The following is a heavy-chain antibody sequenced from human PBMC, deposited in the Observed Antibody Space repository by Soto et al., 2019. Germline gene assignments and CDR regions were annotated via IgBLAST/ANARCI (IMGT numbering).Heavy chain of an antibody. V-gene: IGHV1-8*01. CDR3: VRLGGSSEIDF. J-gene: IGHJ4*02. CDR2: MNPNSGNT. Sequence: ASVHVSCRASGYTFTSYDINWVRQATGQGLEWMGWMNPNSGNTGSAQKFQGRVTMTRDTSTRTAYMELSRLTSEDTAVYYCVRLGGSSEIDFWGQGALVTVSS. CDR1: GYTFTSYD. D-gene: IGHD6-13*01.